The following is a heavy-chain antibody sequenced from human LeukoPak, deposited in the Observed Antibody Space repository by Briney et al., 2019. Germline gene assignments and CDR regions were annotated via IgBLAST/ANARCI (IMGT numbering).Heavy chain of an antibody. CDR3: ARLSSGSTGTTVDY. Sequence: SETLSLTCAVYGGSFSGYYWSWIRQPPGKGLEWIGETNHSGSTNYNPSLKSRVTISVDTSKNQFSLKLSSVTAADTAVYYCARLSSGSTGTTVDYWGQGTLVTVSS. J-gene: IGHJ4*02. CDR2: TNHSGST. V-gene: IGHV4-34*01. D-gene: IGHD1-7*01. CDR1: GGSFSGYY.